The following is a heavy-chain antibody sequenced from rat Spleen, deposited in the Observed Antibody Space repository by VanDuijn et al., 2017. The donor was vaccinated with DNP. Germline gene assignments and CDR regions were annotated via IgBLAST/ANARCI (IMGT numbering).Heavy chain of an antibody. Sequence: EVQLVESGGGLVQPGRSLKLSCAASGFTFSNYDMAWVRQAPTKGLEWVASISPSGGSTYYRDSVKGRFTVSRDNAKSSLYLQMDSLRSEDTATYYCARHTTGIMDAWGQGTSVTVSS. CDR3: ARHTTGIMDA. CDR1: GFTFSNYD. J-gene: IGHJ4*01. CDR2: ISPSGGST. V-gene: IGHV5-25*01. D-gene: IGHD1-9*01.